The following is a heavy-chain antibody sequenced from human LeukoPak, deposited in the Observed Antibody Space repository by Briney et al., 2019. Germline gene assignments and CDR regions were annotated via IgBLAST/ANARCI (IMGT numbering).Heavy chain of an antibody. CDR2: ISWDGGST. Sequence: GGSLRLSCAASGFTFDDYAMHWVRQAPGKGLEWVSLISWDGGSTYYADSVKGRFTISRDNSKNTLYLLMNSLRAEDTALYYCAKGGTAVTSTSVYYYMDVWGKGTTVTISS. J-gene: IGHJ6*03. D-gene: IGHD6-19*01. CDR1: GFTFDDYA. CDR3: AKGGTAVTSTSVYYYMDV. V-gene: IGHV3-43D*03.